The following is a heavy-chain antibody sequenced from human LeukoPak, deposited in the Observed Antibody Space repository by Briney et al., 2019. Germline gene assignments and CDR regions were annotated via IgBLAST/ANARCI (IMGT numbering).Heavy chain of an antibody. CDR2: IYHSGST. V-gene: IGHV4-38-2*02. Sequence: SSETLSLTCTVSGYSISSGYYWGWIRQPPGKGLEWIGSIYHSGSTYYNPSLKSRVTISVDTSKNQFSLKLSSVTAADTAVYYCARDAYDFWSGYSYNWFDPWGQGTLVTVSS. J-gene: IGHJ5*02. CDR3: ARDAYDFWSGYSYNWFDP. CDR1: GYSISSGYY. D-gene: IGHD3-3*01.